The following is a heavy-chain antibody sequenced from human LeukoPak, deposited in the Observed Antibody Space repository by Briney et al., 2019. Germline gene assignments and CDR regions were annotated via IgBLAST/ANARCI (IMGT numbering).Heavy chain of an antibody. CDR1: GYTLTESS. V-gene: IGHV1-24*01. CDR2: FDPEDGET. CDR3: ASDSSGYHPYYFDY. J-gene: IGHJ4*02. Sequence: ASVKVSCKVSGYTLTESSMRWVRQAPGKGLEWMGGFDPEDGETIYAQKFQGRVTITADESTSTAYMELSSLRSEDTAVYYCASDSSGYHPYYFDYWGQGTLVTVSS. D-gene: IGHD3-22*01.